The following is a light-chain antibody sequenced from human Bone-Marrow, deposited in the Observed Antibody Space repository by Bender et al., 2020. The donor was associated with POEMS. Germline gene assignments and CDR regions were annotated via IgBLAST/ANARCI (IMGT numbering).Light chain of an antibody. V-gene: IGLV2-14*01. Sequence: QSALTQPASVSGSPGQSIAISCTGTNSDVGSYNYVSWYQHHPGKAPKLFIYEVSNRPSGVSDRFSGSKSDNTASLTISGLQAEDEADYHCSSYGGNNNLVFGGGTKLTVL. CDR1: NSDVGSYNY. J-gene: IGLJ3*02. CDR2: EVS. CDR3: SSYGGNNNLV.